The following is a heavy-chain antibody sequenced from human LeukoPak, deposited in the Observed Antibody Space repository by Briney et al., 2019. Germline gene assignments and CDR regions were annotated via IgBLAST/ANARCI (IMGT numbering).Heavy chain of an antibody. CDR3: ARDGVGYYDSSGYYLFDY. Sequence: SVKVSCKASGGTFSSYAISWVRQAPGQGLEWMGRIIPIFGTANYAHKFQGRVTITTDESTSTAYMELSSLRSEDTAVYYRARDGVGYYDSSGYYLFDYWGQGTLVTVSS. CDR1: GGTFSSYA. CDR2: IIPIFGTA. V-gene: IGHV1-69*05. D-gene: IGHD3-22*01. J-gene: IGHJ4*02.